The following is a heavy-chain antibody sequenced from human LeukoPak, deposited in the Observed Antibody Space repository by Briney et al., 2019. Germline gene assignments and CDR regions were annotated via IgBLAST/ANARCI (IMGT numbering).Heavy chain of an antibody. Sequence: GGSLRLSCAASGFTFSVYSMNWVRQAPGKGLGWVSYISSSSSTIYYADSVKGRFTISRDNAKNSLYLQMNSLRAEDTAVYYCARGEYYGSGSYGPFDYWGQGTLVTVSS. CDR1: GFTFSVYS. J-gene: IGHJ4*02. D-gene: IGHD3-10*01. CDR2: ISSSSSTI. V-gene: IGHV3-48*04. CDR3: ARGEYYGSGSYGPFDY.